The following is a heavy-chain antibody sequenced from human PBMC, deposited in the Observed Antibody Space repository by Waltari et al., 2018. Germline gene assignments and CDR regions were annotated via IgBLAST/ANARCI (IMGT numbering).Heavy chain of an antibody. CDR2: IYWNDDE. CDR1: GFSLSPPGLA. CDR3: AHIGAVHPVLGASDM. J-gene: IGHJ3*02. V-gene: IGHV2-5*01. Sequence: QIALSESGPTLVKPTQTLTLTGPLSGFSLSPPGLAVAWIRHRPGTALEWRSRIYWNDDERYSPSLRSRRSIAKDTARNHVVLIVTNVDPVDTATDDCAHIGAVHPVLGASDMWGQGTMVTVSS. D-gene: IGHD2-8*02.